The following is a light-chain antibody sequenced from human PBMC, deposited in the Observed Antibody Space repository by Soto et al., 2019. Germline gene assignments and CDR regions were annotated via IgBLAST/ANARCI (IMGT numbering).Light chain of an antibody. CDR1: TGAVTSGHY. CDR2: GTN. J-gene: IGLJ2*01. Sequence: QAVVTQEPSLTVSPGGTVTLTCGSSTGAVTSGHYPYWFQQKPGQAPRTLIYGTNDKHSWTPARFSGSLLGGKAALTLSGAQPDDEGEYYCLLFFSGARVFGGGTKLTVL. CDR3: LLFFSGARV. V-gene: IGLV7-46*01.